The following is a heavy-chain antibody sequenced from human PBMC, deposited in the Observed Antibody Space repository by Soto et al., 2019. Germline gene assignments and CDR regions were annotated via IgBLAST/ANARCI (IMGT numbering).Heavy chain of an antibody. Sequence: PGESLKISCKGSGYSFTSYWIGWVLQMPGKGLEWMGIIYPGDSDTRYSPSFQGQVTISADKSISTAYLQWSSLKASDTAMYYCARLPITMVRGVQYYYYSSMDVWGKGTTVTVSS. D-gene: IGHD3-10*01. J-gene: IGHJ6*03. CDR3: ARLPITMVRGVQYYYYSSMDV. V-gene: IGHV5-51*01. CDR2: IYPGDSDT. CDR1: GYSFTSYW.